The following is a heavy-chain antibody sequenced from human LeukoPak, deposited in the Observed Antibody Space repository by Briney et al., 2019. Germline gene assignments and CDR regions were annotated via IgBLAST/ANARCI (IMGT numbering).Heavy chain of an antibody. V-gene: IGHV3-11*01. CDR1: GFTFSDYY. CDR2: ISSSGSII. J-gene: IGHJ6*02. CDR3: ARGRWLEPVGYYYGMDV. D-gene: IGHD6-19*01. Sequence: PGGSLRLSCAASGFTFSDYYMSWIRQAPGKGLEWVSYISSSGSIIYYADSVKGRFTISRDNAKNSLYLQMNSLRAEDTAVYYCARGRWLEPVGYYYGMDVWGQGTTVTVSS.